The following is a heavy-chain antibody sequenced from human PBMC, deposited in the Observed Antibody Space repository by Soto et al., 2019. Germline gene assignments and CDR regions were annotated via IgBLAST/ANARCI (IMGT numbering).Heavy chain of an antibody. J-gene: IGHJ4*02. V-gene: IGHV1-3*05. CDR3: AKAGYDTSPFIDY. D-gene: IGHD3-22*01. CDR2: INAGNGNT. CDR1: GYIFGDYP. Sequence: QVQLVQSGAGKRRLGPPVKVSCRAPGYIFGDYPFLGVGQAPERRPEWVGWINAGNGNTKYLQKLKGRVTITRDTSASTAYMELSGLRSEDTAVYYCAKAGYDTSPFIDYWGQGTLVTVSS.